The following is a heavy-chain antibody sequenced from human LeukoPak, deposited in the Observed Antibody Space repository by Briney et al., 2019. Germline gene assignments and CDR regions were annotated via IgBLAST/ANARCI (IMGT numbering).Heavy chain of an antibody. J-gene: IGHJ6*02. V-gene: IGHV3-21*01. Sequence: GGSLRLSCAASGFTFSSYSMNWVRQAPGKGLEWVSSISSSSSYIYYADSVKGRFTISRDNAKNSLYLQMNSLRAEDTAVYYCARDAYGSGSYSDPYYYYGMDVWGQGTTVTVS. CDR2: ISSSSSYI. D-gene: IGHD3-10*01. CDR1: GFTFSSYS. CDR3: ARDAYGSGSYSDPYYYYGMDV.